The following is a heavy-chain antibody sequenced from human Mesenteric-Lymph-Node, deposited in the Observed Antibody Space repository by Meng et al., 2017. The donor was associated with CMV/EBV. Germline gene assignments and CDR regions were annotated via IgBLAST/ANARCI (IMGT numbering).Heavy chain of an antibody. CDR2: INPSGGST. CDR1: GYTFTSYY. J-gene: IGHJ4*02. CDR3: ARGGGSGNPYYFDY. D-gene: IGHD4-23*01. Sequence: AGYTFTSYYMHWVRQAPGQGLEWMGIINPSGGSTSYAKKFQGRVTMTRDTSTSTVYMELSSLRSEDTAVYYCARGGGSGNPYYFDYWGQGTLVTVSS. V-gene: IGHV1-46*01.